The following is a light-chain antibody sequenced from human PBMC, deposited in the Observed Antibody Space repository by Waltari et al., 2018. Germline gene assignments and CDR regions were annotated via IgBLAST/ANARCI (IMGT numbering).Light chain of an antibody. Sequence: DIHMTQSPSSLSTSVGDRVTITCRASQSISSYLNWYQQKPGKAPKRLIYAASSLQSGVPVRFSGSGSGRDFTLIISSLQPEDFATYYCQQSYSHTRTFGQGTKVEIK. CDR1: QSISSY. J-gene: IGKJ1*01. CDR3: QQSYSHTRT. CDR2: AAS. V-gene: IGKV1-39*01.